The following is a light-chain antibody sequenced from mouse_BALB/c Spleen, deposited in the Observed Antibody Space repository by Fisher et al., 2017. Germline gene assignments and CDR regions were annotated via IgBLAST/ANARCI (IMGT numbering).Light chain of an antibody. CDR2: DTS. CDR3: QQRSSYPWT. J-gene: IGKJ1*01. CDR1: SSVSY. V-gene: IGKV4-69*01. Sequence: IVLTQSTAIMSASPGEKVTMTCSASSSVSYMYWYQQKPGSSPKPWIYDTSNLASGFPARFSGSGSGTSYSLTISRMEAEDAATYYCQQRSSYPWTFGGGTKLEIK.